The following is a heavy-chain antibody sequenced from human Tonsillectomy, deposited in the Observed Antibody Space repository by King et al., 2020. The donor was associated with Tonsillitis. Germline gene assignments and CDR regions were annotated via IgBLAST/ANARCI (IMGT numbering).Heavy chain of an antibody. D-gene: IGHD4-23*01. CDR3: ARTREWLTFGNGHDAFDI. CDR2: IIPILGTA. CDR1: GGTFSSYG. J-gene: IGHJ3*02. V-gene: IGHV1-69*01. Sequence: VQLVESGAEVKKPGSSVKVSCKASGGTFSSYGITWVRQAPGQGLEGMGGIIPILGTANYAQMFQGRVTLTADQSTSIAYMELSSLRSEDTAIYYFARTREWLTFGNGHDAFDIWGQGTMVTVSS.